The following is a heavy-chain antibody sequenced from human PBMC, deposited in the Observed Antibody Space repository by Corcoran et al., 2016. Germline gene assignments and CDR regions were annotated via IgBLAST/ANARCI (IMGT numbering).Heavy chain of an antibody. Sequence: QVQLVQSGAEVKKPGASVKVSCKASGYTFTSYYMHWVRQAPGQGLEWMGIINPSGGSTSYAQKFQGRVTMTRDTSTSTVYMELSSLRSEDTAVYYCARDSQITQVLWCGELGLRFDPWGQGTLVNVSS. CDR1: GYTFTSYY. CDR3: ARDSQITQVLWCGELGLRFDP. V-gene: IGHV1-46*01. D-gene: IGHD3-10*01. J-gene: IGHJ5*02. CDR2: INPSGGST.